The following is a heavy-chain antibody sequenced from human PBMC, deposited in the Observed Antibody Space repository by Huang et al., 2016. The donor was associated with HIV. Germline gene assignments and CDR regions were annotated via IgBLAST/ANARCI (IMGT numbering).Heavy chain of an antibody. J-gene: IGHJ4*02. V-gene: IGHV1-2*02. D-gene: IGHD6-6*01. CDR1: GYTFTDSN. CDR3: ARDWSFGSSTSPAD. Sequence: QVQLVQSGAEVKNPGASVRVSCKASGYTFTDSNIHWGRQAPGKGLEWMGWINPKRGGTIYAQRFQGRITMTRDTTISTVHMDLRRIQSDDTAVYFCARDWSFGSSTSPADWGQGTLVTVSS. CDR2: INPKRGGT.